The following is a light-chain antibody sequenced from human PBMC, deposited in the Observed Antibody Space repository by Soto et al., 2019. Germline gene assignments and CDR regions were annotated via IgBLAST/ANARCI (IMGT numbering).Light chain of an antibody. Sequence: EIVLTQSPDTLSLSPVYSATLSCRASQSVTSNLAWYHHKPGQAPRLLIYSSSTRAAGIPARFGGSGSGTEFTFSISSLQSEDFAVYYCQQYNNWPRTFGQGTKVDI. CDR3: QQYNNWPRT. CDR2: SSS. V-gene: IGKV3-15*01. CDR1: QSVTSN. J-gene: IGKJ1*01.